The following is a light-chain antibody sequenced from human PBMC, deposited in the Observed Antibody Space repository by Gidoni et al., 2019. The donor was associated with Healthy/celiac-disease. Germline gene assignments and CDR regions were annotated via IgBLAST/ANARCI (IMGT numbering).Light chain of an antibody. V-gene: IGKV3-20*01. J-gene: IGKJ5*01. CDR2: GAS. CDR3: QQYGSSPYLIT. CDR1: QSVSSSY. Sequence: EIVFTPSPGTLSLSPGERATLSCRASQSVSSSYLAWYQQKPGQAPRLLIYGASSRATGIPDRFSGSGSGTDFTLTISRLEPEDFAVYYCQQYGSSPYLITFGQGTRLEIK.